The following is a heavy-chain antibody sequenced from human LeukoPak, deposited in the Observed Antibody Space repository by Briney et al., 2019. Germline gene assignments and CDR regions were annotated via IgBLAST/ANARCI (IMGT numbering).Heavy chain of an antibody. CDR2: ISGSGGST. V-gene: IGHV3-23*01. CDR1: GFTFSTYG. Sequence: GGSLRLSCAASGFTFSTYGMSWVRQAPGKGLEWVSVISGSGGSTYYAGSVKGRFTISRDNSKNTLYLQMDSLRVEDTAVYYCAKDDGGSSGWYPDSWGQGTLVTVSS. J-gene: IGHJ4*02. CDR3: AKDDGGSSGWYPDS. D-gene: IGHD6-19*01.